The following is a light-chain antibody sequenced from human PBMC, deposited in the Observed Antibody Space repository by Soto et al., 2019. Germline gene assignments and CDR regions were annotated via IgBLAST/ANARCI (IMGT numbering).Light chain of an antibody. CDR2: DVG. CDR1: STGVGDYNY. V-gene: IGLV2-14*03. CDR3: SSYTTSSPWV. J-gene: IGLJ3*02. Sequence: QSALTQPASVSGSPGQSITISFTGSSTGVGDYNYVSWYQQHPGEAPKLMLFDVGYRPSGVSNRFSGSKSGNTSSLTISGLQGEDEADYYCSSYTTSSPWVFGGGTKLTVL.